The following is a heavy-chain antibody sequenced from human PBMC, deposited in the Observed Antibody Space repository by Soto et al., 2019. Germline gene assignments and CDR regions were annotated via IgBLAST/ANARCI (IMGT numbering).Heavy chain of an antibody. CDR1: VDSFTNYW. D-gene: IGHD2-2*01. CDR3: ARQICHYCLDV. Sequence: GESLKISCKVSVDSFTNYWIAWVRQTPGKGLEWMGIIHPGDSESRYNPSFQGQVTISADKSITTAYLQWSSLRASDTAMYYCARQICHYCLDVWGQGNTVTVSP. CDR2: IHPGDSES. V-gene: IGHV5-51*01. J-gene: IGHJ6*01.